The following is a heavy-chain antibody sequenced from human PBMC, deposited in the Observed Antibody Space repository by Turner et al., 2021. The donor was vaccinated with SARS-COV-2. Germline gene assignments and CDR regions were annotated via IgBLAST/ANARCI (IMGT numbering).Heavy chain of an antibody. CDR2: IYSGVST. V-gene: IGHV3-53*02. Sequence: EVQLEETGGGVMQPGGSLGLSCAASGFTVSSNYMSWGRQAPGKGLEWVSVIYSGVSTFYADSVKGRFTISRDNSKNTLYLQMNSLRAEDTAVYYCARDWGEYYFDYWGQGTLVTVSS. CDR3: ARDWGEYYFDY. CDR1: GFTVSSNY. J-gene: IGHJ4*02. D-gene: IGHD3-16*01.